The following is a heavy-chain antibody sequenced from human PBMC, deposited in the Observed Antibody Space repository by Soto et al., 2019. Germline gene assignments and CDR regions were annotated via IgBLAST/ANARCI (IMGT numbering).Heavy chain of an antibody. CDR1: GDSISSGGYC. Sequence: QVQLQESGPGLVKPSQTLSLTCTVSGDSISSGGYCWSWIRQHPGKGLEWIGYISNSGNTYYNPSLKSRITISVSTSKNPFSPRLTSVTAADAAVYYCARDGGGGYYFDSSGYLDYWGQGTLVTVSS. D-gene: IGHD3-22*01. CDR3: ARDGGGGYYFDSSGYLDY. V-gene: IGHV4-31*03. CDR2: ISNSGNT. J-gene: IGHJ4*02.